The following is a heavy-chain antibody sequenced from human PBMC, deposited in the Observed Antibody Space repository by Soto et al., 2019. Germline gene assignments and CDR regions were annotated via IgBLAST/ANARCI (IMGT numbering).Heavy chain of an antibody. CDR2: IGTSGDT. CDR1: GFTFKTYD. D-gene: IGHD3-10*01. CDR3: VGGAYFDPGNYFVRGFDY. J-gene: IGHJ4*02. Sequence: EVLLVESGGGLVQPGGSLRLSCAASGFTFKTYDMVWVRQVAGKSPEWVATIGTSGDTHYPDSVRGRFTISRENAKNSVFPQMHRLAVADMAVYYCVGGAYFDPGNYFVRGFDYWGQGTLVSVSS. V-gene: IGHV3-13*01.